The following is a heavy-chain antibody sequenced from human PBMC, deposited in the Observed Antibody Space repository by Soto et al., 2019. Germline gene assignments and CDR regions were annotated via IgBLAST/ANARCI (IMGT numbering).Heavy chain of an antibody. CDR1: GYTFTSYG. Sequence: QVQLVQSGAEVKKPGASVKVSCKASGYTFTSYGISWVRQAPGQGLEWMGWISAYNGNTNYAQKLHGRATMTTDTTTTTASRERRSLSSHDTAVYYCARSEAAAYITYHYSRLAVCGQGTTVTVSS. CDR3: ARSEAAAYITYHYSRLAV. J-gene: IGHJ6*02. D-gene: IGHD6-13*01. CDR2: ISAYNGNT. V-gene: IGHV1-18*01.